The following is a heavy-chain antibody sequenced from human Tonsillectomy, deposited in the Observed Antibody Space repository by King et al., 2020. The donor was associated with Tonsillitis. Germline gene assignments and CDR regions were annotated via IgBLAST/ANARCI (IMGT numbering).Heavy chain of an antibody. Sequence: VQLPQWGAGLLKPSETLSLTCGIYGASFSNYYWSWIRQPPGKGLEWIGEINHSGDTTYNPSLKNRLTMSLDTSKNQFSLNLSSVTAADTAMYYCARAPYLLWGQGTLVTVSS. CDR1: GASFSNYY. D-gene: IGHD2-15*01. CDR3: ARAPYLL. J-gene: IGHJ4*02. CDR2: INHSGDT. V-gene: IGHV4-34*01.